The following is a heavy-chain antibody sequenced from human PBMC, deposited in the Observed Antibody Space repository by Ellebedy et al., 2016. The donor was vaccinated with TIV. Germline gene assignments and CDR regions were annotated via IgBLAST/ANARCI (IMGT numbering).Heavy chain of an antibody. CDR3: ARDPVGVGPAFDV. Sequence: PGGSLRLSCAASGLTFSSHAMSWVRQAPGNGLEWVSSITESGGNTYYADSVKGRFTISRDNSKDTLFLQMNSLRAEDTAIYFCARDPVGVGPAFDVWGQGTMVTVSS. J-gene: IGHJ3*01. CDR1: GLTFSSHA. D-gene: IGHD4-23*01. CDR2: ITESGGNT. V-gene: IGHV3-23*01.